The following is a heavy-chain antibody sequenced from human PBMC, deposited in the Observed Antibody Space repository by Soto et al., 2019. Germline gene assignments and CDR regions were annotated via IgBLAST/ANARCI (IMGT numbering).Heavy chain of an antibody. J-gene: IGHJ6*03. CDR1: GFSLSTSGVG. D-gene: IGHD3-10*01. CDR3: ARETYYYGSGYMDV. V-gene: IGHV2-5*02. Sequence: SGPTLVNPTQTLTLTCTFSGFSLSTSGVGVGWIRQPPGKALEWLALIYWDDDKRYSPSLKSRLTITKDTSKNQVVLTMTNMDPVDRATYCCARETYYYGSGYMDVWGKGTTVTFSS. CDR2: IYWDDDK.